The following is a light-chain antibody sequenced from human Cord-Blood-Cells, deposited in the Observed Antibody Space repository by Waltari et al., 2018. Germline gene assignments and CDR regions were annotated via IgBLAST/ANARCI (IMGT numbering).Light chain of an antibody. CDR3: QQRSNWLT. J-gene: IGKJ4*01. CDR2: DAS. CDR1: QSVSSY. V-gene: IGKV3-11*01. Sequence: EIVLTQSPATLSLSLGERATLSCRASQSVSSYLAWYQQKPGQAPRLLIYDASNRATGIPARFSGSGSGTDFTLTISSLEPEDFAVYYCQQRSNWLTFGGGTKLEIK.